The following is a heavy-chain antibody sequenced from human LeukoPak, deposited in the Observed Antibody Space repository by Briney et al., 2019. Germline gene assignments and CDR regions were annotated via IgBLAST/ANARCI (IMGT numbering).Heavy chain of an antibody. CDR2: IFTTGST. J-gene: IGHJ2*01. CDR3: ARDRLGTYWYFDL. V-gene: IGHV4-61*02. Sequence: TLSLTCTVSGGSISSGSYYWSWIRQPAGKGLEWIGRIFTTGSTNYNPSLKSRVTISIDTSNNQFSLRLTSVTAADTAVYFCARDRLGTYWYFDLWGRGTLVTVSA. CDR1: GGSISSGSYY. D-gene: IGHD1-7*01.